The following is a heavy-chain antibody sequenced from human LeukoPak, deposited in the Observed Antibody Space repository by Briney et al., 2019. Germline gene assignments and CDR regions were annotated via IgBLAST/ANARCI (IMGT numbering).Heavy chain of an antibody. D-gene: IGHD4-17*01. CDR3: ARAVYGDFVNNWFDP. Sequence: GGSLRLSCAASGFTFSDYYMSWIRQAPGKGLEWVSYISSSGSTICYADSVKGRFTISRDNSKNTLYLQMNSLRVEDTAIYYCARAVYGDFVNNWFDPWGQGTLVTVSS. V-gene: IGHV3-11*01. J-gene: IGHJ5*02. CDR1: GFTFSDYY. CDR2: ISSSGSTI.